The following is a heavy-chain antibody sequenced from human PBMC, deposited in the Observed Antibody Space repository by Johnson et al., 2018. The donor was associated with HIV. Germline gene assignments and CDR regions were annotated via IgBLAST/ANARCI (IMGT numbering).Heavy chain of an antibody. D-gene: IGHD3-10*01. V-gene: IGHV3-30*04. CDR3: AKAPGQITLDAFDI. CDR1: GFTFSSYA. Sequence: QVQLVESGGGVVQPGRSLRLSCAASGFTFSSYAMHWVRQAPGKGLEWVAVISYDGSNKYYADSVKGRFTISRDNSKNTVFLQMNSLTAEDTAVYYCAKAPGQITLDAFDIWGQGTMVTVSS. CDR2: ISYDGSNK. J-gene: IGHJ3*02.